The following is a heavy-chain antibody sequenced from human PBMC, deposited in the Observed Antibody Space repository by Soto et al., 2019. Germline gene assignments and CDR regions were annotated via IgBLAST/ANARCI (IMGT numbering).Heavy chain of an antibody. J-gene: IGHJ4*02. Sequence: GGSLRLSCAASGFTFSSYAMSWVRQAPGKGLEWVSAISGSGGSTYYADSVKGRFTISRDNSKNTLYLQMNSLGAEDTAVYYCAKKYCSGGSCPIPAYYFDYWGQGTLVTVSS. CDR2: ISGSGGST. D-gene: IGHD2-15*01. CDR1: GFTFSSYA. CDR3: AKKYCSGGSCPIPAYYFDY. V-gene: IGHV3-23*01.